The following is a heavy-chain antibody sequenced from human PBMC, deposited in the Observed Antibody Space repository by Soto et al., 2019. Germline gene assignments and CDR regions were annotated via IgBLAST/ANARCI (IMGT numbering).Heavy chain of an antibody. CDR2: ISYDGSNK. J-gene: IGHJ4*02. D-gene: IGHD2-15*01. Sequence: GGSLRLSCAGSGFTFSTYGMHWVRQAPGKGLEWVAVISYDGSNKYYADSVKGRFTISRDNSKNTLSLQMNSLRAEDTAVYYCAKASGGGSCYSCYFEYWGQGTLVTVSS. CDR3: AKASGGGSCYSCYFEY. V-gene: IGHV3-30*18. CDR1: GFTFSTYG.